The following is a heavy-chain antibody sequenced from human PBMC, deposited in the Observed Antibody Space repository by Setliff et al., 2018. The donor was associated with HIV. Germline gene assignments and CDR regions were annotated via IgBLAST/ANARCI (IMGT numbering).Heavy chain of an antibody. V-gene: IGHV4-34*10. D-gene: IGHD2-15*01. CDR2: INHSGIT. J-gene: IGHJ4*02. CDR1: GASFSGYY. CDR3: ARSPGGGRLPYFFYF. Sequence: TSETLSLTCAVYGASFSGYYWAWIRQSPERGLEFVGEINHSGITNYNPSLKSRVTLSRDASKNQFFLKLTSVTAADTAIYYCARSPGGGRLPYFFYFWGQGTLVTVSS.